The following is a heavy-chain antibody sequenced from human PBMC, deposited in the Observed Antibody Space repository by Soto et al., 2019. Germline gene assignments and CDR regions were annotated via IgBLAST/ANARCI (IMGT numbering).Heavy chain of an antibody. V-gene: IGHV3-48*01. J-gene: IGHJ6*03. CDR1: GFTFSSYS. CDR2: ISSSSSTI. D-gene: IGHD3-3*01. CDR3: ARDRYDFWSGYYYYYMDV. Sequence: PGGSLRLSCAASGFTFSSYSMNWVRQAPGKGLEWVSYISSSSSTIYYADSVKGRFTISRDNAKNSLYLQMNSLRAEDTAVYYCARDRYDFWSGYYYYYMDVWGKGTTVTVSS.